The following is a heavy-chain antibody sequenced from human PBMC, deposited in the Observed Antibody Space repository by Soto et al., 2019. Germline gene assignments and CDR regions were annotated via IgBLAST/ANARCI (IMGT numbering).Heavy chain of an antibody. CDR3: ARAGRDGYIYEGLVDYYYGMDV. CDR2: IWYDGSNK. D-gene: IGHD5-12*01. Sequence: QVQLVESGGGVVQPGRSLRLSCAASGFTFSSYGMHWVRQAPGKGLEWVAVIWYDGSNKYYADSVKGRFTISRDNSKNTLYLQMNSLRAEDTAVYYCARAGRDGYIYEGLVDYYYGMDVWGKGTTVTVSS. CDR1: GFTFSSYG. V-gene: IGHV3-33*01. J-gene: IGHJ6*04.